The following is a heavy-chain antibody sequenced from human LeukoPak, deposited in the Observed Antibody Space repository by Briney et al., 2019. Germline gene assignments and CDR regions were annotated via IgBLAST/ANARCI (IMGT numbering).Heavy chain of an antibody. CDR3: ARGAVAGSFHY. CDR2: IYYRGSS. V-gene: IGHV4-61*08. D-gene: IGHD6-19*01. J-gene: IGHJ4*02. CDR1: GASISRGGYY. Sequence: SETLSLTCTVSGASISRGGYYWDWIRQPPGKGLEWIGTIYYRGSSNYNPSLKSRVTISVDTSKNQFSLKLSSVTAADTAVYYCARGAVAGSFHYWGQGTLVTVSS.